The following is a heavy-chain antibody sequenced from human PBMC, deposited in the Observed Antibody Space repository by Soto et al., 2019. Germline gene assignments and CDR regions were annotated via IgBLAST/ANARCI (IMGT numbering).Heavy chain of an antibody. J-gene: IGHJ4*02. D-gene: IGHD3-3*01. V-gene: IGHV2-5*02. CDR2: IYWDDDK. Sequence: QITLNESGPTQVKPRQTLTLTCTFSGFSLTTSGVGEGWIRQSPGKAPEWLALIYWDDDKRYSPSLKSRLTITKDTSKNQVVLTMADLEPADTATYYCAHRVLRTVFGLVTTTAIYFDFWGQGTPVAVSS. CDR3: AHRVLRTVFGLVTTTAIYFDF. CDR1: GFSLTTSGVG.